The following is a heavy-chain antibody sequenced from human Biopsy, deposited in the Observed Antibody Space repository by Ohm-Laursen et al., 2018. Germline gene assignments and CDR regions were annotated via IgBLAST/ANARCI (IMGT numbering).Heavy chain of an antibody. CDR2: INSSGSTK. CDR1: GFPVSDYC. Sequence: SLRLSCSASGFPVSDYCMSWIRQAPGRGLVWVSDINSSGSTKYHAESVKGRFTISRDNAMNSVYLQMNSLRGEDTAVYYWARAVGIAAAPIDYWGQGTLVTVSS. V-gene: IGHV3-11*01. CDR3: ARAVGIAAAPIDY. D-gene: IGHD2-15*01. J-gene: IGHJ4*02.